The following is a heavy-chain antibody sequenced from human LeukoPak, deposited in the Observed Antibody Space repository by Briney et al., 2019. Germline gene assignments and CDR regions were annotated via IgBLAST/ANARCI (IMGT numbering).Heavy chain of an antibody. V-gene: IGHV3-30*02. CDR3: AKLVILGAYQGSYYMVV. J-gene: IGHJ6*03. D-gene: IGHD3-16*01. CDR2: IRHDESKT. CDR1: GLIFSSYG. Sequence: GGSLRLSCAVSGLIFSSYGMHWVRQAPGEGLEWVAYIRHDESKTFYADSVKGRFTISRDNSKNTLYLQMHSMRAEDTALYYCAKLVILGAYQGSYYMVVCGKRDTFTVSS.